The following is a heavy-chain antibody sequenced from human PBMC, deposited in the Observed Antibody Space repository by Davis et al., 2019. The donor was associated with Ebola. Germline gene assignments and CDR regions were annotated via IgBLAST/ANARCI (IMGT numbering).Heavy chain of an antibody. Sequence: GGSLRLSCAASGFTFSSYWMSWVRQAPGKGLEWVANIKQDGSEKYYVDSVKGRFTISRDNAKNSLYLQMNSLRAEDTAVYYCARQELKWELLGAFDIWGQGTMVTVSS. D-gene: IGHD1-26*01. CDR1: GFTFSSYW. V-gene: IGHV3-7*01. CDR3: ARQELKWELLGAFDI. CDR2: IKQDGSEK. J-gene: IGHJ3*02.